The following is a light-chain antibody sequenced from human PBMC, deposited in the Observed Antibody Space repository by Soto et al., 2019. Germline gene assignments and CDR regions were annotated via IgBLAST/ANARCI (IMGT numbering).Light chain of an antibody. J-gene: IGLJ1*01. CDR1: SSDVGGYDY. CDR3: SSYSISTAYL. V-gene: IGLV2-14*01. CDR2: EVS. Sequence: QSALTQPASVSGSPGQSITISCTGTSSDVGGYDYVSWYQLHPGKAPKLMLFEVSNRPSGVSYRFSGSKSGNTASLTISGLQAEDEADYFCSSYSISTAYLFGTGTKVTAL.